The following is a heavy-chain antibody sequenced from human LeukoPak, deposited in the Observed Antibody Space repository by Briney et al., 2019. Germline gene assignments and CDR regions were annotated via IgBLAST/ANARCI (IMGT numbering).Heavy chain of an antibody. D-gene: IGHD6-13*01. CDR3: ARGIAAAGTSFDP. CDR2: IYYSGST. Sequence: SETLSLTCTVSGGSISFYYWNWIRQPPGKGLEWIGYIYYSGSTKYNPSLKSRVTISVDTSKNQFSLKLSSVTAADTAVYYCARGIAAAGTSFDPWGQGTLVTVSS. V-gene: IGHV4-59*01. J-gene: IGHJ5*02. CDR1: GGSISFYY.